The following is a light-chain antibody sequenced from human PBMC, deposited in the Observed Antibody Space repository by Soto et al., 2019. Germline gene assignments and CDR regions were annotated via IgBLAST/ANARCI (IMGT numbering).Light chain of an antibody. CDR2: EVS. V-gene: IGLV2-14*01. CDR1: NSDVGGYNY. J-gene: IGLJ2*01. Sequence: QSVLTQPASVSGSPGQSITISCTGTNSDVGGYNYVSWYQQRPGKAPKLMIYEVSNRPSGVSNRFSGSKSGNAASLTISGLQVEDEADYYCSSYTSTSAPVVFGGGTKLTVL. CDR3: SSYTSTSAPVV.